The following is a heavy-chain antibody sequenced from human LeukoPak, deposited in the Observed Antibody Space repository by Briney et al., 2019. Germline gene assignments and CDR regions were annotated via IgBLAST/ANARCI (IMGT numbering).Heavy chain of an antibody. Sequence: SETLSLTCAAHGGSFSGYYWSWIRQPPGKGLEWIGEINHSGSTNYNPSLKSRVTISVDTSKNKFYLKLSSVTAADTAVYYCARGGPYYYDSGRSRGFDYWGQGTLVTVSS. D-gene: IGHD3-10*01. V-gene: IGHV4-34*01. CDR2: INHSGST. CDR1: GGSFSGYY. J-gene: IGHJ4*02. CDR3: ARGGPYYYDSGRSRGFDY.